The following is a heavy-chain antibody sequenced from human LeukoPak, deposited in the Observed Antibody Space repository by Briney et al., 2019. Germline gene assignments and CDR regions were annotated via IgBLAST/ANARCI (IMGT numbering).Heavy chain of an antibody. CDR2: ISSSSSTI. V-gene: IGHV3-48*01. D-gene: IGHD3-3*01. J-gene: IGHJ5*02. CDR1: GFTFSSYS. Sequence: GGSLRLSCAASGFTFSSYSMNWVRQAPGKGLEWVTYISSSSSTIYYADSVKGRFTISRDNAKNSLYLQMNSLRAEDTAVYYCARDFWSGYDNWFDPWGQGTLVTVSS. CDR3: ARDFWSGYDNWFDP.